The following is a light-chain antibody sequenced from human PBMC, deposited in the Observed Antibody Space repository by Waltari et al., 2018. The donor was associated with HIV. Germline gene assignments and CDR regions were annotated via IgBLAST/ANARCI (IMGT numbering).Light chain of an antibody. J-gene: IGLJ3*02. Sequence: SYELTQTPSVSVSPGQTARISCPSGALPKNYSSWYGQKPGQAPVLIIYKDIERPSGIPERISGSRSGTGVTLTISDVQAEDEGDYYCQSTDHDGTWVFGGGTKLTVL. CDR2: KDI. CDR1: ALPKNY. V-gene: IGLV3-25*03. CDR3: QSTDHDGTWV.